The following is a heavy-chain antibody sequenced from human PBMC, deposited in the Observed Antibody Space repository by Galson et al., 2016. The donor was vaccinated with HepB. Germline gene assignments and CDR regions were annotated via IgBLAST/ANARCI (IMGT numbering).Heavy chain of an antibody. CDR3: VKMIYVRVDSSIAWCDS. CDR2: ISGGGVNT. J-gene: IGHJ5*01. Sequence: SLRLSCAASGFTFKDYAMTWVRQAPGKGLEWVSSISGGGVNTYYADSVRGRLSISRDNSKNPLYLQMNSLRPDDTATYPCVKMIYVRVDSSIAWCDSWGRGALVTVSS. V-gene: IGHV3-23*01. CDR1: GFTFKDYA. D-gene: IGHD5-18*01.